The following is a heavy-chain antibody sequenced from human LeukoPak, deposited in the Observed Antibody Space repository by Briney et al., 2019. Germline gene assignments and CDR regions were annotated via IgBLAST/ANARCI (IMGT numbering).Heavy chain of an antibody. Sequence: PSETLSLTCSVSGGSISISSSCWTWLRQPPWKGLEWFGYFYYGVSINYSPSLRSRVTISGDTSKNQFSLKLTFVTAADTAVYYCARAQWLLDGYYFDFWGQGAVVTVSS. V-gene: IGHV4-61*05. D-gene: IGHD6-19*01. CDR2: FYYGVSI. CDR3: ARAQWLLDGYYFDF. CDR1: GGSISISSSC. J-gene: IGHJ4*02.